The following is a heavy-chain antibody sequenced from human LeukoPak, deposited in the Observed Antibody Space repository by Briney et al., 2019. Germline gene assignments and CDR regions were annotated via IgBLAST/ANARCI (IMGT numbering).Heavy chain of an antibody. CDR3: VRSPIGASAY. D-gene: IGHD3-10*01. CDR1: GYTFTDSY. J-gene: IGHJ4*02. Sequence: ASVKVSCKPSGYTFTDSYIHCGRQAPGVGLQWMGWISPNHGDTKYAEDFQDRVTMTRDTSISTAYMELTGLTPDDTAVYYCVRSPIGASAYWGRGTLVTVSS. CDR2: ISPNHGDT. V-gene: IGHV1-2*02.